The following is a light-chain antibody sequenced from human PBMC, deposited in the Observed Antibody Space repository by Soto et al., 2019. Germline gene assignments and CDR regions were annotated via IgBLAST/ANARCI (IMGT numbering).Light chain of an antibody. CDR3: KHYHGSPWT. J-gene: IGKJ1*01. V-gene: IGKV1-5*03. Sequence: DIQMTQSPSTLSGSVGDRVTITCRASQTISSWLAWYQQKPGQPPNLLIYMASDLQTGVPSRFSGSGSGTEFTLTISSLKTDDSATYSGKHYHGSPWTFGQGNKV. CDR2: MAS. CDR1: QTISSW.